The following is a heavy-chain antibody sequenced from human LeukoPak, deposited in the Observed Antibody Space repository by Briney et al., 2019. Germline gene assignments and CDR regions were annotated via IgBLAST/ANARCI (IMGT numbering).Heavy chain of an antibody. Sequence: GASVKVSCKVSGYTLTELSMHWVLQAPGKGLEWMGGFDPEDGETIYAQKFQGRVTMNEDTSTDTAYMELSSLRSEDTAVYYCATEQVSGSSTTYFDYWGQGTLVTVSS. D-gene: IGHD1-26*01. V-gene: IGHV1-24*01. CDR2: FDPEDGET. CDR1: GYTLTELS. CDR3: ATEQVSGSSTTYFDY. J-gene: IGHJ4*02.